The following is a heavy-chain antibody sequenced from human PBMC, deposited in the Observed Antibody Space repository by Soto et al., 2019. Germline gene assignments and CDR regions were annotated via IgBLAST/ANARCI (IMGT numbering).Heavy chain of an antibody. V-gene: IGHV4-38-2*02. J-gene: IGHJ4*02. D-gene: IGHD2-15*01. CDR1: GASISSDSY. CDR2: INHGGTT. CDR3: ARVHVIVVAGSTFDY. Sequence: SATLSLTCTVSGASISSDSYWGWIRQPPGEGPEWIASINHGGTTFYNPSLKSRISISLDTSKNQFSLRLTSVTTADTATYYCARVHVIVVAGSTFDYWGPGTLVTVSS.